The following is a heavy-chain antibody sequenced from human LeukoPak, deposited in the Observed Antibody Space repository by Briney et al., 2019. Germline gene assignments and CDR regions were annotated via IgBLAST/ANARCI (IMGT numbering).Heavy chain of an antibody. CDR1: GYSFTSYW. V-gene: IGHV5-51*01. Sequence: GESLKISCKGSGYSFTSYWIGWVRQMPGKGLEWMGIIYPGDSDTRYSPSFQGQVTISADKSISTAYLQWSSLKASDTAMYYCALITGSGSYLDYYGMDVWGQGTTVTVSS. CDR2: IYPGDSDT. D-gene: IGHD3-10*01. J-gene: IGHJ6*02. CDR3: ALITGSGSYLDYYGMDV.